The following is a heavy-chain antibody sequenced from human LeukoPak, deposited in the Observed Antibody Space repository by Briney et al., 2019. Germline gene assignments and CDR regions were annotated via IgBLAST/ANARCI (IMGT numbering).Heavy chain of an antibody. D-gene: IGHD7-27*01. CDR1: GFTFSSYA. Sequence: GGSLRLSCAASGFTFSSYAMTWVRQAPGKGLEWVSCITGSSDYIEYAESVKGRFTISRANAKNSLYLEMNSLKAEDTAVYYCARDAPNWGDAFDSWGQGTMVTASS. CDR3: ARDAPNWGDAFDS. J-gene: IGHJ3*02. V-gene: IGHV3-21*01. CDR2: ITGSSDYI.